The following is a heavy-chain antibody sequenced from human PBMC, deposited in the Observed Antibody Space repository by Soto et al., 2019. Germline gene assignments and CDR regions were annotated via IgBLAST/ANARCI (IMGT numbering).Heavy chain of an antibody. V-gene: IGHV1-2*04. J-gene: IGHJ4*02. CDR2: INPNSGGT. D-gene: IGHD2-8*01. Sequence: ASVKVSCKASGYTFTGYYMHWVRQAPGQGLEWMGWINPNSGGTNYAQKFQGWVTMTRDTSISTAYMELSRLRSDDTAVYYCARAESRKCTNGVCYSNWGQGTLVTVS. CDR3: ARAESRKCTNGVCYSN. CDR1: GYTFTGYY.